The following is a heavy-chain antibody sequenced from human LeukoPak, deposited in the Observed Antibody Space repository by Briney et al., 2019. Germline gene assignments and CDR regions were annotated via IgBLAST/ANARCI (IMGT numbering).Heavy chain of an antibody. Sequence: SETLSLTCTVSGGSISNYYWGWIRQPPGKGLECIGSTYYSGSTYYNPSLKSRVTISVDTSKNQFSLKLSSVTAADTAVYYCARDMKGGGYYGSGSPYYFDYWGQGTLVTVSS. CDR3: ARDMKGGGYYGSGSPYYFDY. V-gene: IGHV4-39*02. CDR1: GGSISNYY. D-gene: IGHD3-10*01. CDR2: TYYSGST. J-gene: IGHJ4*02.